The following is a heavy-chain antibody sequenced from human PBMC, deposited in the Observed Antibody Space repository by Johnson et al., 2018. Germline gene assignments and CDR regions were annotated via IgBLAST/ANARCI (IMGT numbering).Heavy chain of an antibody. CDR1: GFTFHDSA. D-gene: IGHD3-3*01. J-gene: IGHJ6*03. CDR3: TRGGVYYDFWSGSDLYYYMDV. Sequence: VQLVESGGGLGQXGESXRLXCAASGFTFHDSAMHWVRQPPGKGLEWVSGISWDGGSVGYVDSVKGRFPISRDNAKNSLSLQMNSLKTEDSAVYYCTRGGVYYDFWSGSDLYYYMDVWGKGTTVTVSS. V-gene: IGHV3-9*01. CDR2: ISWDGGSV.